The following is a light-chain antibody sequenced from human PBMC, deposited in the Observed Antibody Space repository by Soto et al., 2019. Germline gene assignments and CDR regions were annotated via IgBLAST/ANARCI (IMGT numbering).Light chain of an antibody. CDR3: QLSCSSPTWT. Sequence: EIVLTQSPGTLSLSPGERATLSCRASQSVSSDYLAWYQQKPGQAPRLLIYGASTRATGIPDRFSGSGSRTDCTLPISRLEPEDFAVYYCQLSCSSPTWTFGQGTKVEIK. CDR2: GAS. CDR1: QSVSSDY. J-gene: IGKJ1*01. V-gene: IGKV3-20*01.